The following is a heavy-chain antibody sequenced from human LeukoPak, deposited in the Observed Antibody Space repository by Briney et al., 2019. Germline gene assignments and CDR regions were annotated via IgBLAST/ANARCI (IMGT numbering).Heavy chain of an antibody. CDR2: IYYSGST. Sequence: SETLSLTCTVSGGSFSSYYWSWIRQPPGKGLEWIGYIYYSGSTNYNPSLKSRVTISVDTSKNQFSLKLSSVTAADTAVYCCVRSYFDWLSAFLSWGQGTLVTVSS. J-gene: IGHJ5*02. V-gene: IGHV4-59*01. CDR1: GGSFSSYY. D-gene: IGHD3-9*01. CDR3: VRSYFDWLSAFLS.